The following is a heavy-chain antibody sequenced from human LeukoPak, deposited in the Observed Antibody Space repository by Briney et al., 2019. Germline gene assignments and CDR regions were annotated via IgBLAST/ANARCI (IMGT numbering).Heavy chain of an antibody. CDR2: IKSDGSST. D-gene: IGHD3-22*01. CDR3: ARVVYDSSGYYYYYYMDV. Sequence: PGGSLRLSCAASGFTLTSYWMHWVRQAPGKGLVWVSRIKSDGSSTSYADSVKGRFTISRDNAKNTLYLQMNSLRAEDTAVYYCARVVYDSSGYYYYYYMDVWGKGTTVTVSS. V-gene: IGHV3-74*01. CDR1: GFTLTSYW. J-gene: IGHJ6*03.